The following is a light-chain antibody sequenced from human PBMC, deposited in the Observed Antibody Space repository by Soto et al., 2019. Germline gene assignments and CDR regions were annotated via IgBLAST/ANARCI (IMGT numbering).Light chain of an antibody. CDR2: EVN. CDR3: AAWDDSLSGRV. J-gene: IGLJ1*01. CDR1: SSDVGGYNY. Sequence: QSALTQPPSASGSPGQSVAISCTGTSSDVGGYNYVSWYQQHPGKAPKLMIYEVNKRPSGVPDRFSGSKSGNTASLTVSGLQAEDEADYYCAAWDDSLSGRVFGTGTKLTVL. V-gene: IGLV2-8*01.